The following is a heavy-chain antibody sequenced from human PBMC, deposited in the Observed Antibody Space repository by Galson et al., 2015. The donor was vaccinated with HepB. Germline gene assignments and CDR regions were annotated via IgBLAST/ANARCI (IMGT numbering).Heavy chain of an antibody. J-gene: IGHJ4*02. V-gene: IGHV1-69*02. CDR1: GGTFSSYT. D-gene: IGHD3-22*01. CDR3: ARGNHGHYYDSSGTYFDY. CDR2: IIPILGIA. Sequence: SVKVSCKASGGTFSSYTISWVRQAPGQGLEWMGRIIPILGIANYAQKFQGRVTITADKSTSTAYMELSSLRSEDTAVYYCARGNHGHYYDSSGTYFDYWGQGTLVTVSS.